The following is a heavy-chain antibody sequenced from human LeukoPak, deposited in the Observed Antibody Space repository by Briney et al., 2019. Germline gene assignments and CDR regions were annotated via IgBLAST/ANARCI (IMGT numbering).Heavy chain of an antibody. CDR1: GFTFSSHG. CDR2: IRSDGSSN. D-gene: IGHD6-13*01. J-gene: IGHJ4*02. V-gene: IGHV3-30*02. CDR3: ARVNEQQKFTFDY. Sequence: QSGGSLRLSCAASGFTFSSHGMHWVRQAPGKGLEWVTFIRSDGSSNYYGDSVKGRFTLSRDNFKNTLFLQMNSLKTEDTAVYYCARVNEQQKFTFDYWGQGTLVTVSS.